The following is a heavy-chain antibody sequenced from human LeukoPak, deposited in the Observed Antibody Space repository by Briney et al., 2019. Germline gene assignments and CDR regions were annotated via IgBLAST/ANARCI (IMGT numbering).Heavy chain of an antibody. D-gene: IGHD3-10*01. Sequence: ASVKVSCKASAYTFTGYYMHWVRQAPGQGLEGMGWINPNSGDTNYAQKFQGRVTMTRDTSISTAYMELSRLRSDDTAVYYCARATLLWFGELPPYFDYWGQGTLVTVSS. J-gene: IGHJ4*02. V-gene: IGHV1-2*02. CDR2: INPNSGDT. CDR1: AYTFTGYY. CDR3: ARATLLWFGELPPYFDY.